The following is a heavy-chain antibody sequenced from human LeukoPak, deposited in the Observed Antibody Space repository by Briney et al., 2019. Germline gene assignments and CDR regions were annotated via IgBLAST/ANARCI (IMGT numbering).Heavy chain of an antibody. CDR1: GFTFSSYS. V-gene: IGHV3-21*01. D-gene: IGHD2-15*01. CDR2: ISSSSSYI. CDR3: AREQEYCSGGSCYRYFQH. Sequence: GGSLRLSCAASGFTFSSYSMNWVRQAPGKGLEWVSSISSSSSYIYFADSVKGRFTISRDNAKNSLYLQMNSLRAEDTAVYYCAREQEYCSGGSCYRYFQHWGQGTLVTVSS. J-gene: IGHJ1*01.